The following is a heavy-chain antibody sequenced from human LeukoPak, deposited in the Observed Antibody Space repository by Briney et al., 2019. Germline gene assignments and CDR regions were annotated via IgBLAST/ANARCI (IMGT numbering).Heavy chain of an antibody. CDR1: GFTFSSYA. Sequence: PGGSLRLSCAASGFTFSSYAMSWVRQAPGKGLEWVSAISGSGGSTYYADSVKGRFTISRDNSKNTLYLQMNSLRAEDTAVYYCAKEAVAIRTYYDSSGYYPHDYWGQGTLVTVSS. CDR3: AKEAVAIRTYYDSSGYYPHDY. J-gene: IGHJ4*02. D-gene: IGHD3-22*01. CDR2: ISGSGGST. V-gene: IGHV3-23*01.